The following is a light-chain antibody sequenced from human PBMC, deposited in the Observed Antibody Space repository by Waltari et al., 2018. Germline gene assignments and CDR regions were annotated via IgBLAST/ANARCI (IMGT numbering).Light chain of an antibody. CDR3: QSYDSSLSAVV. CDR2: GDG. J-gene: IGLJ2*01. CDR1: SSNIGAGYD. V-gene: IGLV1-40*01. Sequence: QSVLTQPPSVSGAPGQRVTISCTGSSSNIGAGYDVHWYQQLPETAPKLLIYGDGDRPSGVPDRFSGSKSGTSASLAITGLQAEDEADYYGQSYDSSLSAVVFGGGTKLTVL.